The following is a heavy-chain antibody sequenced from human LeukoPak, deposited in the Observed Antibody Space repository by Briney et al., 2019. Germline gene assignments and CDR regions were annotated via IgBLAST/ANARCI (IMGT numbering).Heavy chain of an antibody. CDR2: IRYDGSNK. CDR3: ARVLRYCSGGNCYSGGLGYMDV. Sequence: PGGSLRLSCATSGFTFSDYAKHWVRQAPGKGLEWVAFIRYDGSNKYYADSVKGRFTISRDNSKNTLFLQMNSLRAEDTAVYYCARVLRYCSGGNCYSGGLGYMDVWGKGTTVTISS. J-gene: IGHJ6*03. D-gene: IGHD2-15*01. CDR1: GFTFSDYA. V-gene: IGHV3-30*02.